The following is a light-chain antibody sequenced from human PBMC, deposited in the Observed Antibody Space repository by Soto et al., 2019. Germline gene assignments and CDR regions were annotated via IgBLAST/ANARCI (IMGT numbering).Light chain of an antibody. V-gene: IGLV2-11*01. CDR3: CSYAGSYTWV. Sequence: QSVLTQPRSVSGSPGQSVTISCTGTSSDVGGYNYVSWYQQHPGKAPKLMIYDVSKRPSGVPDRFSGSKSGNTASLTISGPQAEDEADYYCCSYAGSYTWVFGSGTKLIVL. CDR2: DVS. CDR1: SSDVGGYNY. J-gene: IGLJ1*01.